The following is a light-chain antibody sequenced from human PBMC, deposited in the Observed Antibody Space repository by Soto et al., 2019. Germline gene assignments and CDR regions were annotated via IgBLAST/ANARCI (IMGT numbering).Light chain of an antibody. Sequence: DIQMTQSPSNLSESVDDRVTIPCRASQTISSWLAWYQQKPGKAPKLLIYKASTLKSGVPSRFSGSRSGTDFTLTISSLQPEDFATYYCLQDFSYFWAFGQGTKVDIK. CDR2: KAS. CDR1: QTISSW. J-gene: IGKJ1*01. CDR3: LQDFSYFWA. V-gene: IGKV1-5*03.